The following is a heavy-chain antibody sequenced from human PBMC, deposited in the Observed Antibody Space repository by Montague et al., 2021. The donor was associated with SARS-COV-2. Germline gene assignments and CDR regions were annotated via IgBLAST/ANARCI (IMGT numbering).Heavy chain of an antibody. CDR1: GDSINNSRYY. D-gene: IGHD3-10*01. Sequence: SETLSLTYSVSGDSINNSRYYWGWIRQPPGKGLEWIGTIYYSGSAYYNPSLKSRVTISVDTSKDQFSLKLNPVTATDTAVYYCARLESTRGVIIRGAFHIWGQGTKVTVSS. CDR2: IYYSGSA. J-gene: IGHJ3*02. V-gene: IGHV4-39*01. CDR3: ARLESTRGVIIRGAFHI.